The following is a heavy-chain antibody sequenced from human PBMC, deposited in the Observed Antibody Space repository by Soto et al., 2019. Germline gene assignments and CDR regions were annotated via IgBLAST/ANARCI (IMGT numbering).Heavy chain of an antibody. D-gene: IGHD3-9*01. CDR3: ARGRSYYDILTGYLLPLDV. CDR1: GYTFTSYD. CDR2: MNPNSGNT. J-gene: IGHJ6*02. V-gene: IGHV1-8*01. Sequence: GASVKVSCKASGYTFTSYDISWVRQATGQGLEWMGWMNPNSGNTGYAQKFQGRVTMTRNTSISTAYMELSSLRSEDTAVYYCARGRSYYDILTGYLLPLDVWGQGTTVTVSS.